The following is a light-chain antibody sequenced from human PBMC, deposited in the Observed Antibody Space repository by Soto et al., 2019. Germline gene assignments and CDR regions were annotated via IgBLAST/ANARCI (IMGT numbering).Light chain of an antibody. CDR2: DAF. V-gene: IGKV3-11*01. Sequence: EVVLTQSPATLSMSPGERATLSCRASQSISSYLAWYQQKPGQSPRLLISDAFNRATGIPARFSGSGTGTDFTLTISSLEPEDFVVYYCQQRSNWPPTFGKGTKVDIK. J-gene: IGKJ2*01. CDR1: QSISSY. CDR3: QQRSNWPPT.